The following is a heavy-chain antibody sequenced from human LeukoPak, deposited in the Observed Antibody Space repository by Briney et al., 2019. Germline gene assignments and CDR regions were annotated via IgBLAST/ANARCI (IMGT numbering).Heavy chain of an antibody. Sequence: PGGSLRLSCAISGFTFSACELTWVRQAPGKGLEWVSYISRSGSTGYCADSVKGRFTISRDNAKNSLYLQMNSLRAEDTAVYYCARVATMVRVPLDALDIWGQGTMVSVSS. CDR2: ISRSGSTG. CDR1: GFTFSACE. V-gene: IGHV3-48*03. J-gene: IGHJ3*02. CDR3: ARVATMVRVPLDALDI. D-gene: IGHD3-10*01.